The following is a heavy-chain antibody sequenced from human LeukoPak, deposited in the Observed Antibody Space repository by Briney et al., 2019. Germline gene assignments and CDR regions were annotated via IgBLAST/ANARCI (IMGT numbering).Heavy chain of an antibody. V-gene: IGHV4-59*08. CDR3: ARRNGEQLVDY. J-gene: IGHJ4*02. CDR2: IYYSGST. D-gene: IGHD6-13*01. CDR1: GGSISSYY. Sequence: PSETLSLTCTVSGGSISSYYWSWIRQPPGKGLEWIGYIYYSGSTNYNPSLKSRVTISVDTSKNQFSLKLSSVTAADTAVYYCARRNGEQLVDYWGQGTLVTVSS.